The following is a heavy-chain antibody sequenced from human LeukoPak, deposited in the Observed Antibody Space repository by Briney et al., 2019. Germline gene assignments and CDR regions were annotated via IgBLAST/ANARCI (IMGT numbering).Heavy chain of an antibody. J-gene: IGHJ5*02. Sequence: SETLSLTCAVFGGSFSGYYWNWIRQPPGKGLEWIGQINPSRNTNYNPSLKSRATISVDTSKNQFSLELSSVTAADTAVYYCARERLAMVRGVIPKEAWGWFDPWGQGTLVTVSS. CDR1: GGSFSGYY. V-gene: IGHV4-34*01. CDR3: ARERLAMVRGVIPKEAWGWFDP. D-gene: IGHD3-10*01. CDR2: INPSRNT.